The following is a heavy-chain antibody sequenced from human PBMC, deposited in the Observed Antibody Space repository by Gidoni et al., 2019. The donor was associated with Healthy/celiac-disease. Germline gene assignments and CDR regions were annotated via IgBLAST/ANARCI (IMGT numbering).Heavy chain of an antibody. Sequence: GFTFSSYAMHWVRQAPGKGLEWVAVISYDGSNKYYADSVKGRFTISRDNSKNTLYLQMNSLRAEDTAVYYCARDMRSSGYWAYPDYWGQGTLVTVSS. CDR2: ISYDGSNK. CDR3: ARDMRSSGYWAYPDY. D-gene: IGHD3-22*01. CDR1: GFTFSSYA. J-gene: IGHJ4*02. V-gene: IGHV3-30-3*01.